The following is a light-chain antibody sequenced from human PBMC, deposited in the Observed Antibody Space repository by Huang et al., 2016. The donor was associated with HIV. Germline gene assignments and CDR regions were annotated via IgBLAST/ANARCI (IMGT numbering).Light chain of an antibody. Sequence: EILLTQSPATLSVSLWGEVAVSCRASHIIGRNLAWYQQKPGQPPRLLLFGASTRATGVPARFGGSGSGTDFTLTISRPQSEDSAVYYCQQYNNWPLTFGGGTKVELK. CDR2: GAS. J-gene: IGKJ4*01. CDR3: QQYNNWPLT. CDR1: HIIGRN. V-gene: IGKV3-15*01.